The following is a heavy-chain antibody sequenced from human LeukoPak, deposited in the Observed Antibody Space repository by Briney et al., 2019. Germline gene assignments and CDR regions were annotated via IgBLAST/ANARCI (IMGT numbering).Heavy chain of an antibody. CDR2: ISPNSGGT. CDR3: AIQPWGSGNNWYFDL. V-gene: IGHV1-2*02. Sequence: ASVKVSCKPSGYTFSGFYIHWVRQAPGQGLEWMGWISPNSGGTDYAQRFQGRVTKTRDTSISTAYMELSSLRSDDTAVYYCAIQPWGSGNNWYFDLWGRGTLVTVSS. J-gene: IGHJ2*01. CDR1: GYTFSGFY. D-gene: IGHD7-27*01.